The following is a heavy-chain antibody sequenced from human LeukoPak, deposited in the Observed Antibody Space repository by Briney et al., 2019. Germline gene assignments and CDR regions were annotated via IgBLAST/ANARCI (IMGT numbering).Heavy chain of an antibody. V-gene: IGHV3-30*02. CDR3: RKNLGGYGLTCSAP. CDR1: GFTFSSYG. CDR2: IWYDGSNK. J-gene: IGHJ5*02. Sequence: GGSLRLSWAASGFTFSSYGMHWVRQAPGKGLEWVAVIWYDGSNKYYADSVKGRFTISRDNSKNTLYLQMNSLRAEDTAVYYWRKNLGGYGLTCSAPWGKGTLVTV. D-gene: IGHD3-22*01.